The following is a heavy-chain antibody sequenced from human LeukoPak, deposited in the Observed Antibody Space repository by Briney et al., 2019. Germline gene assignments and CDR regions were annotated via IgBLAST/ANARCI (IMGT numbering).Heavy chain of an antibody. J-gene: IGHJ4*02. CDR2: ISSSGSTI. CDR3: ASLGEQWLVQYLHY. CDR1: GFTFSDYF. V-gene: IGHV3-11*01. Sequence: PGGSLRLSCAASGFTFSDYFMSWIRQAPGKGLEWVSYISSSGSTIYYADSVKGRLTISRDTAKTSLYLQMNSLRAEDTAVYYCASLGEQWLVQYLHYWGQGTLVTVSS. D-gene: IGHD6-19*01.